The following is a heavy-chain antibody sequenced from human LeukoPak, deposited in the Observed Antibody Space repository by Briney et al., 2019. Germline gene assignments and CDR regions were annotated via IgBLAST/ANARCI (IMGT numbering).Heavy chain of an antibody. CDR2: IYTSGST. V-gene: IGHV4-61*02. CDR1: GGSISGGSYY. Sequence: SETLSLTRTVSGGSISGGSYYWSWIRQPAGKGLEWIGRIYTSGSTNYNPSLKSRVTISVDTSKNQFSLKLSSVTAADTAVYYCAREQWEPGVDYWGQGTLVTVSS. D-gene: IGHD1-26*01. J-gene: IGHJ4*02. CDR3: AREQWEPGVDY.